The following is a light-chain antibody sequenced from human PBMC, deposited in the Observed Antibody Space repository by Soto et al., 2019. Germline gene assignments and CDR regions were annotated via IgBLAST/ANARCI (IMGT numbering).Light chain of an antibody. CDR2: EVT. CDR1: SSDVGAYNY. Sequence: QSALTQPPSASGSPGQSVTISCTGTSSDVGAYNYVSWYQQHPGKAPKLMIYEVTKRPSGVPDRFSGSKSGNTASLTVSGLKAEDEADYYCSSYADSDTLLFGGGTKVTVL. CDR3: SSYADSDTLL. J-gene: IGLJ2*01. V-gene: IGLV2-8*01.